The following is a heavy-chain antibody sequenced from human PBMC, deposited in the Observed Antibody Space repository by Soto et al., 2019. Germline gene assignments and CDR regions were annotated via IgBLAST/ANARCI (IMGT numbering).Heavy chain of an antibody. V-gene: IGHV4-59*13. D-gene: IGHD3-10*01. CDR1: GDSISRYY. CDR2: IYDGGST. CDR3: ARAPTYSYGSGSPYYFYAMDV. Sequence: SENLALTCTVSGDSISRYYCRWSRQSSGKGLEWIGYIYDGGSTRYNPSLRSRVTISADTSENQCSLKLSSVIAADTAVYYCARAPTYSYGSGSPYYFYAMDVWGQGTTVTVSS. J-gene: IGHJ6*02.